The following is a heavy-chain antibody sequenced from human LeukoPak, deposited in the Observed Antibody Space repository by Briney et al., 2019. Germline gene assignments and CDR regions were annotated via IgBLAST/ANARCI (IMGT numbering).Heavy chain of an antibody. J-gene: IGHJ4*02. D-gene: IGHD6-19*01. CDR2: IYSGGST. V-gene: IGHV3-53*01. Sequence: GGSLRLSCAASGFTFSSNYMNWVRQAPGKGLEWVSVIYSGGSTYYADSVKGRFTISRDNSKNTLYLQMNSLRAEDTAVYYCARDSSGWYYFDHWGQGTLVTVSS. CDR1: GFTFSSNY. CDR3: ARDSSGWYYFDH.